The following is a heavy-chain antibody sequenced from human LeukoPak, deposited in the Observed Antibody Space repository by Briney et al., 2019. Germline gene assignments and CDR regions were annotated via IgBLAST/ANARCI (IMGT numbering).Heavy chain of an antibody. Sequence: PGGSLRLSCAASGFTFRRYGMTWVRHAPGKGLDWVSSVSDSGRNTYYADSVKGRFTISRDNSRNTLYLQMNSLRAEDTAVYYCAREYHDSSGYLDYWGQGTLVTVSS. CDR2: VSDSGRNT. CDR1: GFTFRRYG. V-gene: IGHV3-23*01. CDR3: AREYHDSSGYLDY. D-gene: IGHD3-22*01. J-gene: IGHJ4*02.